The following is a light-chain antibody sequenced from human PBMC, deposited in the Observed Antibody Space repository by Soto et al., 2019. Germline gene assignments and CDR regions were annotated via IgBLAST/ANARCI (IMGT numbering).Light chain of an antibody. CDR2: TAS. CDR3: QQFHSYPIT. Sequence: DIQLTQSPSFLSASVGDRVTITCRASQGISNYLAWYQQKPGQAPKLLIYTASTLQSGVPSRFSGSGSGTEFTLTISCLQPEDFATYYCQQFHSYPITFGQGTRLEIK. CDR1: QGISNY. V-gene: IGKV1-9*01. J-gene: IGKJ5*01.